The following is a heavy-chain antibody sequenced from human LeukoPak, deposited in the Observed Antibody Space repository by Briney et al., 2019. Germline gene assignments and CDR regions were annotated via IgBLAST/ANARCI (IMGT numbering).Heavy chain of an antibody. CDR3: ARIPSRTVVVVPADYYYYGMDV. V-gene: IGHV4-31*03. J-gene: IGHJ6*02. D-gene: IGHD2-2*01. Sequence: SETLSLTCTVSGGSISSGGYCWSWIRQHPGKGLEWIGYIYYSGSTYYNPSLKSRVTISVDTSKSQFSLKLSSVTAADTAVYYCARIPSRTVVVVPADYYYYGMDVWGQGTTVTVSS. CDR1: GGSISSGGYC. CDR2: IYYSGST.